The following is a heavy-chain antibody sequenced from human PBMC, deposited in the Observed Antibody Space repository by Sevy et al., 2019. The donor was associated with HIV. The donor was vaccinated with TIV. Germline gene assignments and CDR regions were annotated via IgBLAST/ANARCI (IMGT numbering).Heavy chain of an antibody. J-gene: IGHJ5*02. Sequence: SETLSLTCAVSGYSISSGYYWGWIRQPPGKGLEWIGSIYHSGSTYYNPSLKSRVTISVDTSKNQFSLKLSSVTAADTAVYYCARVVSIAARRLNWFDPWGQGTLVTVSS. D-gene: IGHD6-6*01. CDR2: IYHSGST. CDR3: ARVVSIAARRLNWFDP. V-gene: IGHV4-38-2*01. CDR1: GYSISSGYY.